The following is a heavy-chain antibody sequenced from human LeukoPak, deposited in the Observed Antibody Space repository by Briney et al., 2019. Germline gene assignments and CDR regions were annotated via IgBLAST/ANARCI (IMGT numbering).Heavy chain of an antibody. J-gene: IGHJ5*02. Sequence: PSETLSLTCTVSGGSISSYYWSWIRQPPGRGLEWIGYIYYSGSTNYNPSLKSRVTISVDTSKNQFSLKLSSVTAADTAVYYCARRGYSWLPDTLNWFDPWGQGTLVTVSS. CDR2: IYYSGST. V-gene: IGHV4-59*08. CDR3: ARRGYSWLPDTLNWFDP. D-gene: IGHD5-18*01. CDR1: GGSISSYY.